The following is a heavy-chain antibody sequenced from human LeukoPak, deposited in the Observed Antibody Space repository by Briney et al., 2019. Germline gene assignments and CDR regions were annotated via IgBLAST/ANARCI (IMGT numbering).Heavy chain of an antibody. CDR3: TKVEWELPRN. D-gene: IGHD1-26*01. J-gene: IGHJ4*02. Sequence: GRSLRLSCRTAGFTFGDYAMSWVRQAPGKGLEWVGFIRSKTYGGTTEYDASAKDRFTISRDDSKSIAYLQMNSLKTEDTGVYYCTKVEWELPRNWGQGTLVTVST. CDR1: GFTFGDYA. CDR2: IRSKTYGGTT. V-gene: IGHV3-49*04.